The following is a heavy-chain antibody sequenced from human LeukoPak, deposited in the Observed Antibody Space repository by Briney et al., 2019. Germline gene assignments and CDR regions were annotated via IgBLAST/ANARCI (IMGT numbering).Heavy chain of an antibody. V-gene: IGHV1-18*01. D-gene: IGHD3-22*01. J-gene: IGHJ4*02. CDR2: ISAYNGNT. CDR3: ARDVNYYDSSGYYWEFHY. Sequence: EASVKVSCKASGYTFTSYGISWVRQAPGQGLEWMGWISAYNGNTNYTQKLQGRVTMTTDTSTSTAYMELRSLRSDDTAVYYCARDVNYYDSSGYYWEFHYWGQGTLVTVSS. CDR1: GYTFTSYG.